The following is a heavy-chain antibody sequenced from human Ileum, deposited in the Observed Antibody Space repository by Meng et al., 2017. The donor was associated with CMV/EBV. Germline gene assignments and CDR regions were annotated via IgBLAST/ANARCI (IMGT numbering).Heavy chain of an antibody. D-gene: IGHD5-12*01. CDR2: IRYDGSNK. CDR1: GFTFSSYG. J-gene: IGHJ4*02. V-gene: IGHV3-30*02. Sequence: GGSLRLSCAASGFTFSSYGMHWVRQAPGKGLGWVAFIRYDGSNKYYADSVKGRFTISRDNSKNTLYLKMNSLRAEDTAVYYCAKTQIVATITGIDYWGQGTLVTVSS. CDR3: AKTQIVATITGIDY.